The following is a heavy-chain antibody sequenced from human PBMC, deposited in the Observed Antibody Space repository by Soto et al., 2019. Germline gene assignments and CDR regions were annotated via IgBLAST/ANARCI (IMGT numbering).Heavy chain of an antibody. J-gene: IGHJ4*02. Sequence: PSETLSLACTFSGGSFKIGSYSWSWIRQPPGKGLEWIGYVYHSGRTSYNPSLKSGVSISMDTSKNQFSLNLGAVAAADTAVYFCARDFAYFDAWGQGTLVTVSS. CDR3: ARDFAYFDA. D-gene: IGHD3-3*01. V-gene: IGHV4-61*01. CDR1: GGSFKIGSYS. CDR2: VYHSGRT.